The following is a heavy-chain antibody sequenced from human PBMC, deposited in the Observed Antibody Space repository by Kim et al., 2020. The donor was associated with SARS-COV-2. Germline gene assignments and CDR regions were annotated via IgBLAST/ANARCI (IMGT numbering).Heavy chain of an antibody. CDR2: IKSKTDGGTT. V-gene: IGHV3-15*01. Sequence: GGSLRLSCAASGFTFSNAWMSWVRQAPGKGLEWVGRIKSKTDGGTTDYAAPVKGRFTISRDDSKNTLYLQMNSLKTEDTAVYYCTTDEVPPELLWFGELLYPDYWGQGTLVTVSS. J-gene: IGHJ4*02. CDR3: TTDEVPPELLWFGELLYPDY. CDR1: GFTFSNAW. D-gene: IGHD3-10*01.